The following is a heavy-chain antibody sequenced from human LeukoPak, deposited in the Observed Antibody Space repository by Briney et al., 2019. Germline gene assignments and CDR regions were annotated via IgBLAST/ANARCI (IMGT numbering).Heavy chain of an antibody. D-gene: IGHD3-10*01. V-gene: IGHV3-21*01. CDR3: VRDRAAPDS. CDR2: ISSSSSYI. CDR1: GFTFSSYS. J-gene: IGHJ4*02. Sequence: GGSLRLSCAASGFTFSSYSMNWVRQAPGKGLEWVSSISSSSSYIYYADSVKGRFTVSRDNAKNSIYVQMNNLRAEDTAVYYCVRDRAAPDSWGQGTLVTVSS.